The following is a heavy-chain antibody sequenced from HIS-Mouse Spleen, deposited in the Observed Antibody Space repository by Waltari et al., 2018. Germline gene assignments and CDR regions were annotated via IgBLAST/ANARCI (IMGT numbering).Heavy chain of an antibody. V-gene: IGHV3-66*01. CDR3: ARDRSGSYYFDY. Sequence: EVQLVESGGGLVQPGGSLRLPCAASGFTVRRNYMAWVRQAPGKGLEWVSVIYSGGSTYYADSVKGRFTISRDNSKNTLYLQMNSLRAEDTAVYYCARDRSGSYYFDYWGQGTLVTVSS. D-gene: IGHD1-26*01. CDR2: IYSGGST. CDR1: GFTVRRNY. J-gene: IGHJ4*02.